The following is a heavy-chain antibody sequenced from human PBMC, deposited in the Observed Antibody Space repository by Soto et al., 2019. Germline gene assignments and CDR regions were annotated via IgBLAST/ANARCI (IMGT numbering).Heavy chain of an antibody. CDR1: GYSFVSYD. CDR2: ISGYDGHT. CDR3: ARKVFSPSWLYP. J-gene: IGHJ5*02. Sequence: QVQLVQSGTEVKKPGASVKVSGKASGYSFVSYDISWVRQAPGQGLEWMGWISGYDGHTRYALKFQDRVTMTSDTSTCTVYMDLRSLTLDDTAVYYCARKVFSPSWLYPWGEGTLVTVSS. V-gene: IGHV1-18*01.